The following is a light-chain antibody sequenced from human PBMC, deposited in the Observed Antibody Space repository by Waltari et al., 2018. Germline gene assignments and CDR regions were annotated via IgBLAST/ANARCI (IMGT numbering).Light chain of an antibody. CDR1: SSNLGAGYD. CDR3: QSYDSKLSGSV. J-gene: IGLJ3*02. V-gene: IGLV1-40*01. Sequence: QSVLTQPPSVSGAPGQRVTISCTGSSSNLGAGYDVHWYQPLPGTAPKLLIYRNSNRPSGVPDRFSGSKSGTSASLAITGLQAEDEADYYCQSYDSKLSGSVFGGGTKLTVL. CDR2: RNS.